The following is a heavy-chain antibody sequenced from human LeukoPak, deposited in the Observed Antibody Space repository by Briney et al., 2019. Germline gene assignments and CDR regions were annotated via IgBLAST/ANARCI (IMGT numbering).Heavy chain of an antibody. V-gene: IGHV1-2*02. CDR2: INPSSGGT. D-gene: IGHD4-17*01. Sequence: SVKVSCKASGYTFTAYYIHWVRQAPGQGLEWMGWINPSSGGTSYPQKFQGRVTMTRDTSISTVYMEMISLRSDDTAIFYCARAPGRSVTAPVPDWGQGTLVAVSS. J-gene: IGHJ4*02. CDR3: ARAPGRSVTAPVPD. CDR1: GYTFTAYY.